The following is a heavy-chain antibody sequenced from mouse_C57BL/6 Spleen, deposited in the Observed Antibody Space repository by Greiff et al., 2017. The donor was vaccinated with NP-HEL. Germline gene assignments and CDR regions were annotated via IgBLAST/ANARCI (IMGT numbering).Heavy chain of an antibody. D-gene: IGHD1-1*01. V-gene: IGHV1-9*01. J-gene: IGHJ4*01. CDR2: ILPGSGST. CDR1: GYTFTGYW. CDR3: ARVYGSSRYYAMDY. Sequence: QVQLQQSGAELMKPGASVKLSCKASGYTFTGYWIEWVKQRPGHGLEWIGEILPGSGSTNYNEKFKGKAPFTADKSSNTAYMPLSSLTTEDSAIYDCARVYGSSRYYAMDYWGQGTSVTFSS.